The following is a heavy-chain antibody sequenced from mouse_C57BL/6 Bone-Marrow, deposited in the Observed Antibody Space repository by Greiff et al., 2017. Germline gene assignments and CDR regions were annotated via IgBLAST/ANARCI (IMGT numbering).Heavy chain of an antibody. V-gene: IGHV1-81*01. Sequence: QVQLQQSGAELARPGASVKLSCKASGYTFTSYGISWVKQRTGQGLEWIGEIYPRSGNTYYNEKFKGKATLTADKSSSTAYMELRSLTSEDSAVYFCAISTMVTTAYYFDYWGQGTTLTVSS. CDR3: AISTMVTTAYYFDY. CDR1: GYTFTSYG. J-gene: IGHJ2*01. CDR2: IYPRSGNT. D-gene: IGHD2-2*01.